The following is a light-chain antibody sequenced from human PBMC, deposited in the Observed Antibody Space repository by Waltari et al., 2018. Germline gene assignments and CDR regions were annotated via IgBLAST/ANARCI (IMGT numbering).Light chain of an antibody. Sequence: IVTTQSPDSLAVSLGQRATINCKSSQSVLYSPNNKNYVAWYQHKPRQPPKLLIYWASARESGVPDRFSGSGSGTDFTLTITRLQAEDVAVYYCLQYFSSPYSFGQGTKLEIK. J-gene: IGKJ2*01. CDR3: LQYFSSPYS. CDR1: QSVLYSPNNKNY. V-gene: IGKV4-1*01. CDR2: WAS.